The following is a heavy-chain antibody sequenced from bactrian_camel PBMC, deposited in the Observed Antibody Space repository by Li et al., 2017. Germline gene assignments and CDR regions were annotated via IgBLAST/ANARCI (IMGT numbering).Heavy chain of an antibody. J-gene: IGHJ4*01. CDR2: IRTDGGST. Sequence: HVQLVESGGGSVQAGGSLRLSCAASGYTYSFNCMSWFRQAPGKEREGIAVIRTDGGSTYYADFVKGRFTISQDNAKNWLYLQMDSLRTEDTGVYYCAAGFSVWGQGTQVTVS. CDR1: GYTYSFNC. CDR3: AAGFSV. V-gene: IGHV3S54*01. D-gene: IGHD4*01.